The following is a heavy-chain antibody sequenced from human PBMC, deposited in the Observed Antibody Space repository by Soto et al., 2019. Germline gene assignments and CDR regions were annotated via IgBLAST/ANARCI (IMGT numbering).Heavy chain of an antibody. CDR2: IYYSGST. CDR3: AASCVACGGFNYYGMDV. Sequence: SETLSLTCTVSGGSISSGGYYWSWIRQHPGKGLEWIGCIYYSGSTYYNPSLKSRVTISVDTSKNQLSLKLSSVTAADTAVYYCAASCVACGGFNYYGMDVWGQGTTVTVSS. J-gene: IGHJ6*02. CDR1: GGSISSGGYY. D-gene: IGHD5-12*01. V-gene: IGHV4-31*03.